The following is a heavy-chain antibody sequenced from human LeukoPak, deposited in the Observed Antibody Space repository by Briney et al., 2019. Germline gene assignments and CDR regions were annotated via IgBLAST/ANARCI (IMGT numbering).Heavy chain of an antibody. CDR1: GFTFDDYA. J-gene: IGHJ6*03. V-gene: IGHV3-9*01. Sequence: GRSLRLSCAASGFTFDDYAMHWVRQAPGKGLEWVSGINWNSVRIVYADSVKGRFTISRDNTKNSLYLQMNSLRAEGTALYYCAKDMGDFWTGYPMDVWGKGTTVTVSS. CDR3: AKDMGDFWTGYPMDV. D-gene: IGHD3/OR15-3a*01. CDR2: INWNSVRI.